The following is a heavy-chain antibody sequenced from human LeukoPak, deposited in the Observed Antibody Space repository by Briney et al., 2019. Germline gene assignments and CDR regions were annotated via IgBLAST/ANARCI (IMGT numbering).Heavy chain of an antibody. D-gene: IGHD3-10*01. CDR2: IYYSGSA. Sequence: PSETLSLTCTVSGGSVSTYYWSWIRQPPGKGLEWIGYIYYSGSANYNPSLKSRVTISIDTSKSQFSLKLSSVTAADTAVYYCARSYGSGNYFDYWGQGTLVTVS. J-gene: IGHJ4*02. V-gene: IGHV4-59*02. CDR3: ARSYGSGNYFDY. CDR1: GGSVSTYY.